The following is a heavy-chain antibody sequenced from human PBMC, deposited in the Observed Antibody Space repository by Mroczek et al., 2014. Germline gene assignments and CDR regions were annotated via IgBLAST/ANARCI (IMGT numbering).Heavy chain of an antibody. CDR1: GFTFSSYG. D-gene: IGHD2-15*01. J-gene: IGHJ4*02. CDR2: IWYDGSNK. V-gene: IGHV3-33*01. Sequence: ESGGGVVQPGRSLRLSCAASGFTFSSYGMHWVRQAPGKGLEWVAVIWYDGSNKYYADSVKGRFTISRDNSKNTLYLQMNSLRAEDTAVYYCARGEARVVVAAPAGFDYWGQGTLVTVSS. CDR3: ARGEARVVVAAPAGFDY.